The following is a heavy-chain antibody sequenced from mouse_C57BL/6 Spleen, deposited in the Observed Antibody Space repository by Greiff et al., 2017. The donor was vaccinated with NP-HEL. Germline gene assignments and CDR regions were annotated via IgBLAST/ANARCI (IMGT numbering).Heavy chain of an antibody. CDR3: ARGEYYFDY. CDR1: GFTFSDYG. J-gene: IGHJ2*01. CDR2: ISSGSSTI. V-gene: IGHV5-17*01. Sequence: DVQLVESGGGLVKPGGSLKLSCAASGFTFSDYGTHWVRQAPEKGLEWVAYISSGSSTIYYADTVKGRFTISRDNAKNTLFLQMTSLRSEDTAMYYCARGEYYFDYWGQGTTLTVSS.